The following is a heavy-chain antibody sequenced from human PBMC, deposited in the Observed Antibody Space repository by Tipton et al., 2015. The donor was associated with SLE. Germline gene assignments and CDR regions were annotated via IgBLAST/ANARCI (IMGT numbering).Heavy chain of an antibody. D-gene: IGHD5-18*01. CDR1: GHSISSGYY. V-gene: IGHV4-38-2*02. Sequence: GLVKPSETLSLICNVSGHSISSGYYWGWIRQFPGKGLEWIGSFYHSGSTYYNPSLKSRVTISVDTSKNQFSLRLRSVTAADTAVYYCARLHGYSYGLNWFDPWGQGTLISVSS. CDR2: FYHSGST. J-gene: IGHJ5*02. CDR3: ARLHGYSYGLNWFDP.